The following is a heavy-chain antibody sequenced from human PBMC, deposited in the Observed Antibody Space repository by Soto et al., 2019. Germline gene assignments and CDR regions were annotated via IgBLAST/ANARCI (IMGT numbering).Heavy chain of an antibody. J-gene: IGHJ4*02. CDR2: INHSGST. Sequence: SETLSLTCAVYGGSFSGYYWSWIRQPPGKGLEWIGEINHSGSTNYNPSLKSRVTISVDTSKNQFSLKMTSVAAADAAMYYCARGIAMKLVVHSDASDKYYLDSWGQGTLVTVSS. CDR3: ARGIAMKLVVHSDASDKYYLDS. CDR1: GGSFSGYY. V-gene: IGHV4-34*01. D-gene: IGHD3-22*01.